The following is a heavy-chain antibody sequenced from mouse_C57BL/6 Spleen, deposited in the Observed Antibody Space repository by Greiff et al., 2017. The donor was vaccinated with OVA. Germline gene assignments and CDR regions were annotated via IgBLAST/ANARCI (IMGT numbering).Heavy chain of an antibody. D-gene: IGHD1-1*01. V-gene: IGHV1-69*01. Sequence: QVQLQQPGAELVMPGASVKLSCKASGYTFTSYWMHWVKQRPGQGLEWIGEIDPSDSYTNYNQKFKGKSTLTVDKSSSTAYMQLSSLTSEDSAVYYCARSGGYYGSSYVDYWGQGTTLTVSS. CDR1: GYTFTSYW. CDR3: ARSGGYYGSSYVDY. J-gene: IGHJ2*01. CDR2: IDPSDSYT.